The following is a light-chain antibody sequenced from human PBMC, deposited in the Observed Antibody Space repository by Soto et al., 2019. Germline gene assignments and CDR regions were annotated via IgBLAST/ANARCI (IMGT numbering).Light chain of an antibody. J-gene: IGKJ5*01. V-gene: IGKV3-11*01. CDR3: QQRYSWPIT. CDR2: DVS. Sequence: EIVLTQSPATLSLATGERATLSCRASQSVRNSLIWYQQKPGQAPRLLIYDVSNRATGIPARFSGSGSETDFTLTISSLEPEDFAVYYCQQRYSWPITFGQGTRLEIK. CDR1: QSVRNS.